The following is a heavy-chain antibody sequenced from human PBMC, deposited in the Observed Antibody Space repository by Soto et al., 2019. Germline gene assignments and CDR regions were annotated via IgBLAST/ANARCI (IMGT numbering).Heavy chain of an antibody. D-gene: IGHD3-16*01. Sequence: EVQLLESGGDVVRPGGSLRLSCAASGFTFSSYAMGWVRQAPGKGLEWVAGVSRAGTYTFYADSGRGRFSISRDNSRDTVDLYMNAQRGDDTAVYFCVKYTVTEDLGESWGQGTLVSVSS. CDR1: GFTFSSYA. CDR3: VKYTVTEDLGES. CDR2: VSRAGTYT. J-gene: IGHJ5*02. V-gene: IGHV3-23*01.